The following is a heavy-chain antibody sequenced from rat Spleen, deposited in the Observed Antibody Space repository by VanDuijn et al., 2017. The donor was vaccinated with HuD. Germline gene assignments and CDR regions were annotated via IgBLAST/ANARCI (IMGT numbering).Heavy chain of an antibody. J-gene: IGHJ3*01. CDR2: IWGNGNT. CDR1: GLSLTSHS. V-gene: IGHV2-47*01. CDR3: ARHYPAPAY. D-gene: IGHD1-4*01. Sequence: VQLKESGPGLVQPSHTLSLTCTVPGLSLTSHSVSWIRPPPRQGLEWMGEIWGNGNTNYNSALKSRLSISRDTSKSQVFLTMTSLQTDDTAVYYCARHYPAPAYWGQGTLVTVSS.